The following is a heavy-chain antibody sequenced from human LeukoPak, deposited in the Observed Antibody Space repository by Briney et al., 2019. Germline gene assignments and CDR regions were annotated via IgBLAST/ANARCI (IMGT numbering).Heavy chain of an antibody. V-gene: IGHV3-21*04. CDR3: AKTYSTSYHDAFDI. D-gene: IGHD2-2*01. J-gene: IGHJ3*02. CDR1: GFTFSSYS. CDR2: ISSSSSYI. Sequence: GGSLRLSCAASGFTFSSYSMNWVRQAPGKGLEWVSSISSSSSYIYYADSVKGRFTISRDNSKNTLYLQMNSLRAEDTAIYYCAKTYSTSYHDAFDIWGQGTMVTVSS.